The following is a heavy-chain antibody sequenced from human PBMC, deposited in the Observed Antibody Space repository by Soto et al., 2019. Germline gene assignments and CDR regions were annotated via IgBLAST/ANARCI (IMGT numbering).Heavy chain of an antibody. J-gene: IGHJ4*02. D-gene: IGHD6-19*01. CDR3: TKDKGPGPAVYYFDF. CDR2: IASDGGDK. V-gene: IGHV3-30*18. CDR1: GFTFSNYG. Sequence: QVQLVESGGGVVQPGRSLRLSCAASGFTFSNYGMHWVRQAPGKGLEWVAVIASDGGDKKYADSVRGRFTIPRDNYKNTMYLEMHSLRADDAAVYYCTKDKGPGPAVYYFDFWGQGTLVTVSS.